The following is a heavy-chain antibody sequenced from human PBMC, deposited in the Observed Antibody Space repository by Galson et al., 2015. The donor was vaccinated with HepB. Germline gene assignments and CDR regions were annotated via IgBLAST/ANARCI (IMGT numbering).Heavy chain of an antibody. J-gene: IGHJ6*02. CDR2: IYYSGST. Sequence: ETLSLTCTVSGGSISSSSYYWGWIRQPPGKGLEWIGSIYYSGSTYYNPSLKSRVTISVDTSKNQFSPKLSSVTAADTAVYYCARQGNYGMDVWGQGTTVTVSS. CDR3: ARQGNYGMDV. V-gene: IGHV4-39*01. CDR1: GGSISSSSYY.